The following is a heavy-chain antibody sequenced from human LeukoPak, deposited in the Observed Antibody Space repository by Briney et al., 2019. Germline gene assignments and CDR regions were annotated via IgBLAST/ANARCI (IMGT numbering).Heavy chain of an antibody. Sequence: GASVKVSCKTSGYTFTTYGISWVRQASGQGLEWMGWSSGSNGNTKYAQKVQGRVTMTTDTSTTTAYMEVRSLRSDDTAVYYCARDRDRMVQGVTALFDYWGQGTLVTVSS. V-gene: IGHV1-18*04. J-gene: IGHJ4*02. CDR1: GYTFTTYG. CDR2: SSGSNGNT. CDR3: ARDRDRMVQGVTALFDY. D-gene: IGHD3-10*01.